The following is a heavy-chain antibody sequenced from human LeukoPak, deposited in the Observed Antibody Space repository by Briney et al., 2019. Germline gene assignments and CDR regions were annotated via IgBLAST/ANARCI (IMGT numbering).Heavy chain of an antibody. CDR1: GFTFSSNG. V-gene: IGHV3-7*01. Sequence: GGSLRLSCAASGFTFSSNGMSWVRQAPGKGLEWVANIWHDGSEKYYVDSVKGRFTISRDNAKNSLYLQMNSLRAEDTAVYYCARDRGLNGYWGQGTMVTVSS. CDR3: ARDRGLNGY. CDR2: IWHDGSEK. J-gene: IGHJ3*01. D-gene: IGHD3-10*01.